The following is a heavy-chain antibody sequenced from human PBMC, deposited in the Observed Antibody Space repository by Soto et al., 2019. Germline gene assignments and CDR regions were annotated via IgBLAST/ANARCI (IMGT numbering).Heavy chain of an antibody. Sequence: EVQLLESGGGLVQPGGSLRLSCAASGFTFSSYAMSWVRQAPGKGLEWVSGFSGSGSNTYYADSVKGRFTISRDKSKNTLYMQMNSLRAEDTALYYCAKALWNNKWFGEPNYYYYYGMDVWGQGTTVTVSS. D-gene: IGHD3-10*01. CDR1: GFTFSSYA. V-gene: IGHV3-23*01. CDR2: FSGSGSNT. J-gene: IGHJ6*02. CDR3: AKALWNNKWFGEPNYYYYYGMDV.